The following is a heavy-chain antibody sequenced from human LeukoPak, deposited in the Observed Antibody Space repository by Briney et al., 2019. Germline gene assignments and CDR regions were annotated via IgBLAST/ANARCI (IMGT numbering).Heavy chain of an antibody. D-gene: IGHD3-9*01. CDR3: AREGLRYFDWLLPVHDAFDI. Sequence: PSETLSLTWAVYGGSFSGYYWSWIRQPPGKGLEWIGEINHSGSTNYNPSLKSRVTISVDTSKNQFSLKLSSVTAADTAVYYCAREGLRYFDWLLPVHDAFDIWGQGTMVTVSS. CDR1: GGSFSGYY. J-gene: IGHJ3*02. CDR2: INHSGST. V-gene: IGHV4-34*01.